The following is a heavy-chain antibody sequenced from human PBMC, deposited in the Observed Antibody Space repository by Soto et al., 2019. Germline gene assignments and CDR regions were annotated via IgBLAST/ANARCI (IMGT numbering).Heavy chain of an antibody. CDR2: IYPDDSDT. Sequence: GESLKISCKASGYRFTSYWIGWVRQMPGKGLECMGIIYPDDSDTRYSPSFRGQVIISADKSISTAYLQWTSLQASDTAMYYCARPSDTSGWYDYWGQGTLVTVSS. CDR1: GYRFTSYW. CDR3: ARPSDTSGWYDY. D-gene: IGHD6-19*01. J-gene: IGHJ4*02. V-gene: IGHV5-51*01.